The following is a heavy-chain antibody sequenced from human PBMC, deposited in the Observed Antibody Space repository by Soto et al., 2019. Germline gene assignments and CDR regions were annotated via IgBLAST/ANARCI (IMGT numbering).Heavy chain of an antibody. CDR1: GGSISSSSYY. J-gene: IGHJ4*02. V-gene: IGHV4-39*01. CDR3: ARHTPAISISDH. CDR2: IYYSGST. D-gene: IGHD2-15*01. Sequence: QLQLQESGPGLVKPSETLSLTCTVSGGSISSSSYYWGWIRQPPGKGREGIGSIYYSGSTYYNPSRKSRVTISVDTSKNQFSLKLSSVTAADTAVYYCARHTPAISISDHWGQGTLVTVSS.